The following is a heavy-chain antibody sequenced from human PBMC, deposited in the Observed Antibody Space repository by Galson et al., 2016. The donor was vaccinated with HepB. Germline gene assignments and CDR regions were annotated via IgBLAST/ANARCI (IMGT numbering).Heavy chain of an antibody. Sequence: SLRLSCAASGFAFSSHWMHWVRQDLGKGLVWFSRINSDGTISNYADSVKGRFTISRDNAKNTLYLQMNSLRAEDTAVYFCVRDHSVVPTTAYNWFDPWGRGTLVTVSS. CDR1: GFAFSSHW. CDR2: INSDGTIS. V-gene: IGHV3-74*01. J-gene: IGHJ5*02. D-gene: IGHD4-23*01. CDR3: VRDHSVVPTTAYNWFDP.